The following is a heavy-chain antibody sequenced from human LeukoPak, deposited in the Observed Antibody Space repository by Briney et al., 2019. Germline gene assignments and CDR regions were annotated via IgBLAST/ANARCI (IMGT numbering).Heavy chain of an antibody. D-gene: IGHD1-26*01. CDR3: ARTHGVGATHFQH. V-gene: IGHV4-59*01. Sequence: KPSETLSLTCTVSGGSISSYYWSWIRQPPGKGLEWIGYIYYSGSTNYNPSLKSRVTISADTSKNQFSLKLSSVTAADTAVYYCARTHGVGATHFQHWGQGTLVTVSS. CDR1: GGSISSYY. J-gene: IGHJ1*01. CDR2: IYYSGST.